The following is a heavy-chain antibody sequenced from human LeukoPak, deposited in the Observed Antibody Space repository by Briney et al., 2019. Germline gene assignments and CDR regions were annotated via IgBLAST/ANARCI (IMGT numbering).Heavy chain of an antibody. CDR2: IYYSGST. D-gene: IGHD4-17*01. V-gene: IGHV4-59*01. CDR1: GGSISSYY. J-gene: IGHJ4*02. Sequence: PSETLFLTCTVSGGSISSYYWSWIRQPPGKGLEWIGYIYYSGSTNYNPSLRSRVTISVDTSKNQFPLKLSSVTAADTAVYYCASYGDYRGGYFDYWGQGTLVTVSS. CDR3: ASYGDYRGGYFDY.